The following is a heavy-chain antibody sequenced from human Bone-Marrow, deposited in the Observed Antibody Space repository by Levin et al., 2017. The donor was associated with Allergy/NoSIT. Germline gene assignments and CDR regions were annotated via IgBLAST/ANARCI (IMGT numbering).Heavy chain of an antibody. CDR3: ARDPCSSTTCYIDY. CDR2: ISSSSSTM. CDR1: GFTFSSYS. Sequence: GGSLRLSCAASGFTFSSYSMKWVRQAPGKGLEWVSYISSSSSTMYYADPVKGRFTISRDNAKNSLYLQMNSLRAEDTAVYYCARDPCSSTTCYIDYWRQGTLVTVSS. J-gene: IGHJ4*02. V-gene: IGHV3-48*01. D-gene: IGHD2-2*01.